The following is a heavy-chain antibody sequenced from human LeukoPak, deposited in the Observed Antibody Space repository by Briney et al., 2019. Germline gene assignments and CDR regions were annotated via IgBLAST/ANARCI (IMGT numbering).Heavy chain of an antibody. V-gene: IGHV3-11*05. CDR2: ISSSSSYT. CDR3: AREDAVAGPLIY. J-gene: IGHJ4*02. CDR1: GFTFSDYY. Sequence: PGGSLRLSCAASGFTFSDYYMSWIRQAPGNGLEWVSYISSSSSYTNYADSVKGRFTISRDNAKNSLYLQMNSLRAEDTAVYYCAREDAVAGPLIYWGQGTLVTVSS. D-gene: IGHD6-19*01.